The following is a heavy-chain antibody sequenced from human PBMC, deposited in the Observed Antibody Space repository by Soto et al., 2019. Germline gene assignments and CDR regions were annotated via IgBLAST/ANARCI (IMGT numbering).Heavy chain of an antibody. CDR1: GGSITTYY. CDR3: ARDGEVGSAFDV. CDR2: IYYSGST. J-gene: IGHJ3*01. D-gene: IGHD3-10*01. V-gene: IGHV4-59*01. Sequence: QVRLQEAGPGLVKPSETLSLTCTVSGGSITTYYWSWIRQPPGKGLEWVGYIYYSGSTNYNPSLRSRVFISIYTSKNQFSLELSSVTAQDTAVYYCARDGEVGSAFDVWGQGTMVTVSS.